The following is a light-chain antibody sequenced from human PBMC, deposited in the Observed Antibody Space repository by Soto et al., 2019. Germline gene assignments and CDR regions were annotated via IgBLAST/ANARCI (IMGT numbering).Light chain of an antibody. CDR2: GAS. CDR3: QQYNNWPWT. J-gene: IGKJ1*01. V-gene: IGKV3-15*01. CDR1: QSSSGT. Sequence: EIVMTQSPATLSVSPGGRATLSCRARQSSSGTLAWYQQKPGQAPRRLIYGASKRATGFPARFSGSGSGTDFTLTISSLQSEDFAVYYCQQYNNWPWTFGQGTKVDIK.